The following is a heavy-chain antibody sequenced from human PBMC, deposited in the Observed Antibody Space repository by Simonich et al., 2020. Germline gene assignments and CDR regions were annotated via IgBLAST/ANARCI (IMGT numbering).Heavy chain of an antibody. V-gene: IGHV3-33*01. CDR1: GFTFSSYG. J-gene: IGHJ4*02. D-gene: IGHD6-13*01. CDR3: ARERAAAGEAFDY. Sequence: QVQLVESGGGVVQPGRSLRLSCAASGFTFSSYGMHGVRQAPGKVLEWVAVIWYDGSNKYYADSVQGRFTISRDNSKNTLYLQMNSLRAEDTAVYYCARERAAAGEAFDYWGQGTLVTVSS. CDR2: IWYDGSNK.